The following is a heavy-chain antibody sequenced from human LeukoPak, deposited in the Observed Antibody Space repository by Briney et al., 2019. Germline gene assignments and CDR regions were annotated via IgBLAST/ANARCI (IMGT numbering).Heavy chain of an antibody. J-gene: IGHJ4*02. V-gene: IGHV1-18*01. CDR1: GYTFTSYG. CDR2: ISAYNGNT. Sequence: ASVKVSCKTSGYTFTSYGISWVRQAPGQGLEWMGWISAYNGNTNYAQKFQGRVTMTTDTSTGTAYMELRSLTSDDTAVYYCARDSAYSNYGGYWGQGTLVTVSS. CDR3: ARDSAYSNYGGY. D-gene: IGHD4-11*01.